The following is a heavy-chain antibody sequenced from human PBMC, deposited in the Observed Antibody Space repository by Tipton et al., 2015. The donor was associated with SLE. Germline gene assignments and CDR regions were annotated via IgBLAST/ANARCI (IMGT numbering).Heavy chain of an antibody. D-gene: IGHD2-15*01. V-gene: IGHV3-7*03. J-gene: IGHJ4*02. CDR2: INNDGSEK. CDR3: AREGGGLDY. Sequence: SLRLSCIASGLTSSSYWMSWVRQAPGKGLEWVANINNDGSEKNYVDSVKGRFTISRDSAKKSLYLQMNSLRAEDTAVYYCAREGGGLDYLGQETLVTVSS. CDR1: GLTSSSYW.